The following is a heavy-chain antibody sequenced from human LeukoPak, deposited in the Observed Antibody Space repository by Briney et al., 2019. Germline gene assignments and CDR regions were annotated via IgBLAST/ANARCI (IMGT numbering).Heavy chain of an antibody. CDR1: GFTFSRYW. V-gene: IGHV3-7*05. CDR3: ARDQSNDY. CDR2: IKHDGSEK. Sequence: GGSLRLSCAASGFTFSRYWLSWVRQAPGKGLEWVANIKHDGSEKYYVDSVKGRFTISRDNAKNSLYLQMNSLRAEDTAVYYCARDQSNDYWGQGTLVTVSS. J-gene: IGHJ4*02.